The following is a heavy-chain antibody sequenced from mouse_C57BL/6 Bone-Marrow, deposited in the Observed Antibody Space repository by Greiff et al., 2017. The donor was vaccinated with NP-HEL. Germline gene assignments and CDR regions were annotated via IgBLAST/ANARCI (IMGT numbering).Heavy chain of an antibody. CDR3: ARCDDGYFDV. V-gene: IGHV1-59*01. J-gene: IGHJ1*03. CDR2: IDPSDSYT. CDR1: GYTFTSYW. Sequence: QVQLQQPGAELVRPGTSVKLFCKASGYTFTSYWMHWVKQRPGQGLEWIGVIDPSDSYTNYNQKFKGKATLTVDTSPSTAYTQLSSLTSEDSEVYYCARCDDGYFDVWGTGTTVTVSS.